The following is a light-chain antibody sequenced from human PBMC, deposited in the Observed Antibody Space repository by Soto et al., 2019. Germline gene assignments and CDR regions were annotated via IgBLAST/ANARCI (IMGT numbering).Light chain of an antibody. CDR3: QQYNNWPPET. J-gene: IGKJ1*01. CDR1: QSVSSN. CDR2: GAS. V-gene: IGKV3-15*01. Sequence: EIVLTQSPATLSVSPGERATLSCRASQSVSSNLAWYQQKPGQAPRLLIYGASTTATGLPARFSGGGSGTDVSHTISSLQSEDFAVYSWQQYNNWPPETFGQGTKVEIK.